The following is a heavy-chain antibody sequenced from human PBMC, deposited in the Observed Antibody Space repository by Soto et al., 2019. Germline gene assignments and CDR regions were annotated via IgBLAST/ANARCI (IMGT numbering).Heavy chain of an antibody. CDR1: GFTFSSYG. Sequence: GGSLRLSCAASGFTFSSYGMHWVRQAPGKGLEWVAVIWYDGSNKYYADSVKGRFTISRDNSKNTLYLQMNSLRAEDTAVYYCARDVGITMIVGAGAFDIWGQGTMVTVSS. CDR3: ARDVGITMIVGAGAFDI. CDR2: IWYDGSNK. V-gene: IGHV3-33*01. J-gene: IGHJ3*02. D-gene: IGHD3-22*01.